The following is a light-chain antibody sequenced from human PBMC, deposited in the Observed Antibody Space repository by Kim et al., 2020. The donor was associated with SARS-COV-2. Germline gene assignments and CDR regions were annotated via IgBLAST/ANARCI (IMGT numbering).Light chain of an antibody. V-gene: IGLV1-44*01. CDR3: AAWDESLNAVV. J-gene: IGLJ2*01. CDR2: SNN. CDR1: SSNVGSNT. Sequence: GQRVTISCSGSSSNVGSNTVNWYQQLPGTAPKRLIYSNNQRPSGVPDRFSGSKSGTSASLAISGLQSEDEADYYCAAWDESLNAVVFGGGTQLTVL.